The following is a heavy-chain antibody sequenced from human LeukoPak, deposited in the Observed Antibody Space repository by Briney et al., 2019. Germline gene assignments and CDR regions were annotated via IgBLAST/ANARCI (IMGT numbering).Heavy chain of an antibody. V-gene: IGHV3-21*01. D-gene: IGHD6-13*01. Sequence: GGSLRLSCAASGFTFSSYSMNWVRQAPGKGLECVSSIDFTSRYIYNADSVKGRFTTSRDNAKNSLDLQMNSLKVEDTAVYYCATPAAGPGAEYSLYWGQGTLVIVSS. J-gene: IGHJ1*01. CDR2: IDFTSRYI. CDR3: ATPAAGPGAEYSLY. CDR1: GFTFSSYS.